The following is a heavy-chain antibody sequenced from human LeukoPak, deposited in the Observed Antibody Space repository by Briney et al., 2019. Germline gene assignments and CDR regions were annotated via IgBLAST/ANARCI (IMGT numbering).Heavy chain of an antibody. J-gene: IGHJ4*02. CDR1: GDSISNYY. Sequence: SETLSLTCTVSGDSISNYYWSWIRQPPGKGLEWIGYTRYSGSANYNPSLRSRVTTSIDTSKNQFFLKLSSVTAADAAVYHCARLVYDSRGYYFDYWGQGTLVIVSS. CDR2: TRYSGSA. D-gene: IGHD3-22*01. V-gene: IGHV4-59*08. CDR3: ARLVYDSRGYYFDY.